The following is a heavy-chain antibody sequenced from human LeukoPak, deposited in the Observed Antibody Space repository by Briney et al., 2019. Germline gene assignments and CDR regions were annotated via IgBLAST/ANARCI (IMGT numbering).Heavy chain of an antibody. D-gene: IGHD6-13*01. Sequence: PGGSLRLSCAASGFTFSSYEMNWVRQAPGKGLEWVSYISSSGSTIYYADSVKGRFTISRDNAKNSPYLQMNSLRPEDTALYYCAKRSAAGTVGYFDYWGQGTLVTVSS. CDR2: ISSSGSTI. CDR3: AKRSAAGTVGYFDY. J-gene: IGHJ4*02. V-gene: IGHV3-48*03. CDR1: GFTFSSYE.